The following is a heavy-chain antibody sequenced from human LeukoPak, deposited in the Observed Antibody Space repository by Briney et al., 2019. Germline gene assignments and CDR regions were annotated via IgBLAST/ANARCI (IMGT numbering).Heavy chain of an antibody. V-gene: IGHV3-9*01. CDR3: AKDIRYSRITTRGFDY. J-gene: IGHJ4*02. CDR1: GFTFDDYA. CDR2: ISWNSGSI. Sequence: PGRSLRLSCAASGFTFDDYAMHWVRQAPGKGLEWVSGISWNSGSIGYADSVKGRFIISRDNAKNSLYLQMNSLRAEDTALYYCAKDIRYSRITTRGFDYWGQGTLVTVSS. D-gene: IGHD6-13*01.